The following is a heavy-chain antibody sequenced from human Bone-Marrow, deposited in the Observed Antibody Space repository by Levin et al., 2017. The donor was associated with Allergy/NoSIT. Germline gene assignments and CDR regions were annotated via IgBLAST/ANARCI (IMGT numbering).Heavy chain of an antibody. D-gene: IGHD3-10*01. Sequence: SETLSLTCTVSGGSVSSGNHYWTWIRQSPGKGLEWIGYVYNSGRTNYNPSLKSRVTMSVDTSKNQSSLNLSSVTAADTAVYYCAIDVRGYGIRDQYYNYGMDVLGEGTTVTVSS. CDR1: GGSVSSGNHY. CDR2: VYNSGRT. J-gene: IGHJ6*04. V-gene: IGHV4-61*01. CDR3: AIDVRGYGIRDQYYNYGMDV.